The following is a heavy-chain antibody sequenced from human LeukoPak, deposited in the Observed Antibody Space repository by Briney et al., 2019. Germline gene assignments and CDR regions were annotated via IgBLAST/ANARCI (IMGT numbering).Heavy chain of an antibody. D-gene: IGHD6-6*01. V-gene: IGHV4-61*05. CDR3: ARGRYSSSSQGSAYFDY. Sequence: PSETLSLTCTVSGGSISSSSYYWGWIRQPPGKGLEWIGRIYTSGSTNYNPSLKSRVTMSVDTSKNQFSLKLSSVTAADTAVYYCARGRYSSSSQGSAYFDYWGQGTLVTVSS. CDR1: GGSISSSSYY. CDR2: IYTSGST. J-gene: IGHJ4*02.